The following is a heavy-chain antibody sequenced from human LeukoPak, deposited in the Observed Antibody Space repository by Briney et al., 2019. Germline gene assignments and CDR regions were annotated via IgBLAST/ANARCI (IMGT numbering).Heavy chain of an antibody. CDR1: GGSFSGYY. J-gene: IGHJ4*02. V-gene: IGHV4-34*01. D-gene: IGHD5-12*01. Sequence: SETLSLTCVVYGGSFSGYYWSWIRQPPGKGLEWIGEINHSGSTNYNPSLKSRVTISVDTSKNQFSLKLSSVTAADTAVYYCAIACSGYDRTFDYWGQGTLVTVSS. CDR3: AIACSGYDRTFDY. CDR2: INHSGST.